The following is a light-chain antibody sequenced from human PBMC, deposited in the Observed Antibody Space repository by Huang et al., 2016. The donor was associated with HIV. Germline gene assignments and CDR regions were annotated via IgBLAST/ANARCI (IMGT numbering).Light chain of an antibody. J-gene: IGKJ1*01. CDR2: VAS. CDR1: QGICNS. Sequence: DIQMTQSPSSLSASAGDRVPITCRASQGICNSLAWYQQKPGKAPNLLLYVASRVESGVPARFSGSGSGTDFTLTISSLQPEDFATYYCQQYYSAPWTFGPGTKVEIK. CDR3: QQYYSAPWT. V-gene: IGKV1-NL1*01.